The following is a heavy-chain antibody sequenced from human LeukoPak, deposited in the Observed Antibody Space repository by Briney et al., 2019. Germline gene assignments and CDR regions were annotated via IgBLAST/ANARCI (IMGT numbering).Heavy chain of an antibody. D-gene: IGHD5-12*01. CDR1: GFTFSSYG. J-gene: IGHJ4*02. V-gene: IGHV3-33*06. CDR3: AKDRGYSRNEALDY. Sequence: GGSLRLSCAASGFTFSSYGMHWVRQAPGKGLEWVAVIWYDGSNKYYADSVKGRFTISRDNSKNTLYLQMNSLRAEDTAVYYCAKDRGYSRNEALDYWGQGTLVTVSS. CDR2: IWYDGSNK.